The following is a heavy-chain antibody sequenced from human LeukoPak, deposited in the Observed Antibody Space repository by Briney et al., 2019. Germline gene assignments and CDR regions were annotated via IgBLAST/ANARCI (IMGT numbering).Heavy chain of an antibody. CDR3: VREGYGTGNYPFDF. Sequence: GGSLRLSCAASGFTFNSHWMHWVRQAPGKGLLWVSRINSDGTSTIDADAVKGRFTTSRDNAKNTVYLQMNSLRGEDTAVYYCVREGYGTGNYPFDFWGQGAPVTVSS. CDR1: GFTFNSHW. D-gene: IGHD3-10*01. J-gene: IGHJ4*02. CDR2: INSDGTST. V-gene: IGHV3-74*01.